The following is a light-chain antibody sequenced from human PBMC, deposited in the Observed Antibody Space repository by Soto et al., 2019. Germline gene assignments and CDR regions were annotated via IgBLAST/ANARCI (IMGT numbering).Light chain of an antibody. Sequence: EIVLTQSPATLSSFPGDRVTLSCRASQAVNTRLAWYQHKPGQAPRLLIYLASNRAAGVPARFSGSGSGTDLTLPIRDVEPEDFAVYYCHQRQSWPRTFGQGNTVDIK. J-gene: IGKJ1*01. CDR3: HQRQSWPRT. CDR2: LAS. V-gene: IGKV3-11*01. CDR1: QAVNTR.